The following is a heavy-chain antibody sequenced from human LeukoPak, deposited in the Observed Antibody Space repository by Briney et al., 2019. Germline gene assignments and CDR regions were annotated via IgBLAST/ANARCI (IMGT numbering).Heavy chain of an antibody. D-gene: IGHD6-13*01. V-gene: IGHV4-59*08. J-gene: IGHJ5*02. CDR1: GGSISSYY. CDR2: IYYSGSI. Sequence: SETLSLTCTVSGGSISSYYWSWIRQPPGKGLEWIGYIYYSGSINYNPSLKSRVTISVDTSKNQFSLKLSSVTAADTAVYYCARHVGGSSWYNNWFDPWGQGTLVTVSS. CDR3: ARHVGGSSWYNNWFDP.